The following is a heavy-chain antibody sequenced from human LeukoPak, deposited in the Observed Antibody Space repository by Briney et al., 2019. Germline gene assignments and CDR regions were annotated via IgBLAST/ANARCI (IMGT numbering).Heavy chain of an antibody. CDR1: GFTFSSYW. D-gene: IGHD6-13*01. Sequence: GGSLRLSCAASGFTFSSYWMHWVRQAPGKGLEWVANIKQDGSEKYYVDSVKGRFTISRDNAKNSLYLQMNSLRAEDTAVYYCARGIAAAGSWFDPWGQGTLVTVSS. J-gene: IGHJ5*02. CDR3: ARGIAAAGSWFDP. V-gene: IGHV3-7*04. CDR2: IKQDGSEK.